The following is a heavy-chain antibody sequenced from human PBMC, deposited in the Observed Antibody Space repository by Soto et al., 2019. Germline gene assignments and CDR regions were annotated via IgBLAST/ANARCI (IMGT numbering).Heavy chain of an antibody. CDR1: GGSISSYY. D-gene: IGHD6-13*01. J-gene: IGHJ6*03. CDR2: IYYSGST. V-gene: IGHV4-59*08. Sequence: QVQLQESGPGLVKPSETLSLTCTVSGGSISSYYWTWIRQPPGKGLEWIGYIYYSGSTNYNPSLKSRVTISVATSKTQFSLKLSSVTAADTAVYYCARRDGYYHDMDVWGKWTTVTVSS. CDR3: ARRDGYYHDMDV.